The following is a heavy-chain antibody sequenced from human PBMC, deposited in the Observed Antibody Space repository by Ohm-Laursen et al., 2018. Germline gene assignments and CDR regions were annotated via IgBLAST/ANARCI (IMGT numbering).Heavy chain of an antibody. CDR1: GFTFDDYA. D-gene: IGHD6-19*01. CDR2: ISWNSGSI. V-gene: IGHV3-9*01. CDR3: ARNLTSVAGTT. J-gene: IGHJ5*02. Sequence: SLRLSCAASGFTFDDYAMHWVRQAPGKGLEWVSGISWNSGSIGYADSVKGRFTISRDNAKNSLYLQMNSLRAEDTAVYYCARNLTSVAGTTWGQGTLVTVSS.